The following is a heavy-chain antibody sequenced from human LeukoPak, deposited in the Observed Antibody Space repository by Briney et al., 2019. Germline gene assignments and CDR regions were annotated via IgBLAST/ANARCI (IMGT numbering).Heavy chain of an antibody. D-gene: IGHD4-17*01. CDR1: GFTFSSYS. CDR3: ARDVRGYGDYNWFDP. Sequence: PGGSLRLSCAASGFTFSSYSMNWVRQAPGKGLEWVSSISSSSSYIYYADSVKGRFTISRDNAKNSLYLQMNSLRAEGTAVYYCARDVRGYGDYNWFDPWGQGTLVTVSS. CDR2: ISSSSSYI. V-gene: IGHV3-21*01. J-gene: IGHJ5*02.